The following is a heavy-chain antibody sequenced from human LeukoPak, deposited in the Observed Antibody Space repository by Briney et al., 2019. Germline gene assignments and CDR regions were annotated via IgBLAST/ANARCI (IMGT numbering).Heavy chain of an antibody. CDR1: GYTFTSYA. CDR3: ARYDYGDYVVPYDAFDI. J-gene: IGHJ3*02. Sequence: ASVKVSCKASGYTFTSYAMNWVRQAPGQGLEWMGWINTNTGNPTYAQGFTGRFVFSLDTSVSTAYLQISSLKAEDTAVYYCARYDYGDYVVPYDAFDIWGQGTMVTVSP. D-gene: IGHD4-17*01. V-gene: IGHV7-4-1*02. CDR2: INTNTGNP.